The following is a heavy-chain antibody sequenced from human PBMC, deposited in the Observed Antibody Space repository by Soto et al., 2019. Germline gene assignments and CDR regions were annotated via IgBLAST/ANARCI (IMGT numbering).Heavy chain of an antibody. D-gene: IGHD3-3*01. Sequence: GGSLRLSCAASGFTVSSNYMSWARQAPGKGLEWVSVIYSGGSTYYADSVKGRFTISRDNSKNTLYLQMNSLRAEDTAVYYCARGVVTIYCFDYWGQGTLVTVSS. CDR2: IYSGGST. CDR3: ARGVVTIYCFDY. CDR1: GFTVSSNY. V-gene: IGHV3-53*01. J-gene: IGHJ4*01.